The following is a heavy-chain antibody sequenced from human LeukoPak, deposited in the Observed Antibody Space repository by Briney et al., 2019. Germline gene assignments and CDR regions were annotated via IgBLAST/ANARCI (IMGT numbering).Heavy chain of an antibody. CDR1: GFTVSTNY. CDR2: IYSGGST. Sequence: GGSLRLSCAASGFTVSTNYMSWVRQAPGKGLEWVSVIYSGGSTSYAASVKGRFTISRDNSKNTLYLQMNSLRAEDTAVYYCARGGHRRQQLDHWGQGTLVTVSS. V-gene: IGHV3-53*01. J-gene: IGHJ4*02. CDR3: ARGGHRRQQLDH. D-gene: IGHD4-11*01.